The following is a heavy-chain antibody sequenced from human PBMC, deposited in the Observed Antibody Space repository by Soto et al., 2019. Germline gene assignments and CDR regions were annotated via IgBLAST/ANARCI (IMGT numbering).Heavy chain of an antibody. CDR2: ISGSGGSI. J-gene: IGHJ4*02. CDR1: GFTFSSYA. CDR3: AKGFSYIVVVPAGIDY. Sequence: GGSLRLSCAASGFTFSSYAMSWVRQAPWKGLEWVSAISGSGGSIYYADSVKGRFTISRDNSKNTLYLQMNSLRAEDTAVHYCAKGFSYIVVVPAGIDYWGQGTLVTVSS. V-gene: IGHV3-23*01. D-gene: IGHD2-2*01.